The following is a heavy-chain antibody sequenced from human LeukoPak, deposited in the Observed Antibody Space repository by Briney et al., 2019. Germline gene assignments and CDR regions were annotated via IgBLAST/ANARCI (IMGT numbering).Heavy chain of an antibody. J-gene: IGHJ2*01. V-gene: IGHV4-39*07. Sequence: AETLSLTCTVSGGCITSTCSYWGWIRQSPGNGLEWVGSISYSGNTYFKPSLKSRVTMSLDTSKTQFSLTVTSVTAPDTAAYTCASEAPGERRYCVGATCRWYFDLWGRGTLVTVSS. CDR1: GGCITSTCSY. D-gene: IGHD2-15*01. CDR2: ISYSGNT. CDR3: ASEAPGERRYCVGATCRWYFDL.